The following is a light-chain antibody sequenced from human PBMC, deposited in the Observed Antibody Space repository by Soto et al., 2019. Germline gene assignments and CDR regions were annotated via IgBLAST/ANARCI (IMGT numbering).Light chain of an antibody. J-gene: IGKJ4*01. CDR3: QQSYSFPFT. V-gene: IGKV1-39*01. CDR1: QSISDY. Sequence: DIQMTQSPSSLSASVGDRVTITCRASQSISDYLNWYYQKPGKAPNLLIYGASSLQSGVPSRFSGGGSGTEFTLTINSLQPEDFATYYCQQSYSFPFTFGGGTKVENK. CDR2: GAS.